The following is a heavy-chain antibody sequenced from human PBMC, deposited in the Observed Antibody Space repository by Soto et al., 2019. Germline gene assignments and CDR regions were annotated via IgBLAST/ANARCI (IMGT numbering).Heavy chain of an antibody. J-gene: IGHJ6*02. V-gene: IGHV1-2*04. CDR2: INPNSGGT. Sequence: GASVKVSCKASGYTFTSYAMNWVRQAPGQGLEWMGWINPNSGGTNYAQKFQGWVTMTRDTSISTAYMELSRLRSDDTAVYYCAREESGWGAYTEDGMDVWGQGTTVTVSS. D-gene: IGHD6-19*01. CDR1: GYTFTSYA. CDR3: AREESGWGAYTEDGMDV.